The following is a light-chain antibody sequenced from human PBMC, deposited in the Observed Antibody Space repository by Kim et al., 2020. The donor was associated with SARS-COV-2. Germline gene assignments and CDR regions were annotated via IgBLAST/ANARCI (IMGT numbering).Light chain of an antibody. CDR3: QSYDSSLSVVV. CDR2: ANN. J-gene: IGLJ2*01. V-gene: IGLV1-40*01. Sequence: QRVPISCPGGISNIGGGYDVHWYQQLPGPAPKLLISANNTRPSGVPDRFSGSRSVTSASLAITGLQAEDEADYYCQSYDSSLSVVVFGGGTKLTVL. CDR1: ISNIGGGYD.